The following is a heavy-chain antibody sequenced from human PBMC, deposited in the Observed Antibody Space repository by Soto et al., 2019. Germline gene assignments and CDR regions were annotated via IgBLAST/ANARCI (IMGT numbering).Heavy chain of an antibody. CDR2: IHHSGST. D-gene: IGHD6-19*01. CDR3: ARVGGSGWNFDS. V-gene: IGHV4-34*01. J-gene: IGHJ4*02. Sequence: SETLSLTCAVYGGSFSGYYWSWIRQPPGKGLECIGDIHHSGSTNYSPSLRSRVTISVDTSKNQFSLKLNSMTAADTAIYYCARVGGSGWNFDSWGQGILVTVSS. CDR1: GGSFSGYY.